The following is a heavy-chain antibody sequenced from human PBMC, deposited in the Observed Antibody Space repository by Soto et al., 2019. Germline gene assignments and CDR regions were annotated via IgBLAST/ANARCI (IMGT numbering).Heavy chain of an antibody. CDR1: GFTFSSYG. Sequence: QVQLVESGGGVVQPGRSLRLSCAASGFTFSSYGMHWVRQAPGKGLEWVAVISYDGSNKYYADSVKGRFTISRDNSKNTLYLQMNSLRAEDTAVYYCANPQGYYYYYYGMDVWGQGTTVTVSS. J-gene: IGHJ6*02. CDR2: ISYDGSNK. V-gene: IGHV3-30*18. CDR3: ANPQGYYYYYYGMDV. D-gene: IGHD1-1*01.